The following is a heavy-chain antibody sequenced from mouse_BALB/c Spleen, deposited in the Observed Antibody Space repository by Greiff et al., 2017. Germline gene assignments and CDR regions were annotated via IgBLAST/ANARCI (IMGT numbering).Heavy chain of an antibody. CDR2: INPYNDGT. Sequence: HLVESGPELVKPGASVTMSCKASGYTFTSYFMHWVKQKPGQGLEWIGIINPYNDGTKYNAKFTGKATLTSDKSSSTAYMALSSLTSEDSAVYYCSRTHFDYWGQGTTLTVSS. CDR1: GYTFTSYF. V-gene: IGHV1-14*01. CDR3: SRTHFDY. J-gene: IGHJ2*01.